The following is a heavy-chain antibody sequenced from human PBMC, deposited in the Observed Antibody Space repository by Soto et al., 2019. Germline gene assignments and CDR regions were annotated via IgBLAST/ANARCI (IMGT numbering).Heavy chain of an antibody. CDR2: IFWDDDK. CDR3: ARILTATGGHFDS. J-gene: IGHJ4*02. V-gene: IGHV2-5*02. Sequence: SGPTLVNPTQTLTLTCSFSGFSLTTSGVGVGWVRQSPEKTLEWLALIFWDDDKRYSPSLRSRLTIAKDTSKNQVVLTLTNVEPVDTATYYCARILTATGGHFDSWGQGTLVTVSS. CDR1: GFSLTTSGVG. D-gene: IGHD2-8*02.